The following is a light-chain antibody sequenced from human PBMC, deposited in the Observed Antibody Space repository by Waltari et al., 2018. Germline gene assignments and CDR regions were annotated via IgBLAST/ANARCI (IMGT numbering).Light chain of an antibody. CDR3: MQASQTPWT. CDR1: QSLLHTNGNTY. Sequence: DIVMTQTPLSLSVTPGEPASISCRSSQSLLHTNGNTYLYWYLQKPGQPPRLLIYRVSNRFSGVSDRFSGSGSGTDFTLKISRVEAQDVGVYYCMQASQTPWTLGQGTKVEIK. CDR2: RVS. J-gene: IGKJ1*01. V-gene: IGKV2-29*02.